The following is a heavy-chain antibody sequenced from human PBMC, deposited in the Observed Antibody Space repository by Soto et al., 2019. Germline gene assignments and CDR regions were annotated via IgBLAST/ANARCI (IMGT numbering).Heavy chain of an antibody. CDR3: ARDLSGTIDY. J-gene: IGHJ4*02. CDR2: IRYDGTNE. D-gene: IGHD1-7*01. Sequence: ESGGGVVQPGRSLRLSCAASGFTFPNYVMHWVRQAPGKGLEWVAVIRYDGTNEYYADSVKGRFTISRDNTQNTLYLQMNSLRADDTASYYCARDLSGTIDYWGQGTLVTVSS. V-gene: IGHV3-33*01. CDR1: GFTFPNYV.